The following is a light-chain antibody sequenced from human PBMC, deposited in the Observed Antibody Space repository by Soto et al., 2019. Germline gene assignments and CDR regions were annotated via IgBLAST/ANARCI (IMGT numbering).Light chain of an antibody. Sequence: EIVLTQSPATLSLSAGERATLSCRASQSVGSFLAWYQRRPGQAPRLLIYGASSRATGIPDRFSGSGSGTDLTLTISRLEPEDFAVYYCQQYGSSPRLTFGGGTKVDI. CDR1: QSVGSF. J-gene: IGKJ4*01. CDR2: GAS. V-gene: IGKV3-20*01. CDR3: QQYGSSPRLT.